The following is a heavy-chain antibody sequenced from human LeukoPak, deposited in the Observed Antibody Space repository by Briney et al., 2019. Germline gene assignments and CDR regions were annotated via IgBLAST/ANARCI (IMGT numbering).Heavy chain of an antibody. J-gene: IGHJ6*03. CDR1: GFTFSSYS. V-gene: IGHV3-21*01. D-gene: IGHD5-18*01. CDR2: ISSSSSYI. Sequence: PGGSLRLSCAASGFTFSSYSMNWVRQAPGKGLEWVSSISSSSSYIYYADSVKGRFTISRDNAKNSLYLQMNSLRAEDTAVYYCARVVTYSYGYYYYYMDVWAREPWSPSP. CDR3: ARVVTYSYGYYYYYMDV.